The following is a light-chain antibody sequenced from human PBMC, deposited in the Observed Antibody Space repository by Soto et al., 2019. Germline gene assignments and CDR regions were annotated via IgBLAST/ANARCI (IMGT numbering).Light chain of an antibody. CDR2: GAS. Sequence: EIVMTQSPATLSVSPGERATLSCRASQSVSGNLAWYQQKPGQAPRLLIYGASTRATGIPARFSGSGSGTEFTLTIGSLQSEDVAVYYCQQYNNWPPAFGQGTKVVIK. J-gene: IGKJ1*01. V-gene: IGKV3-15*01. CDR3: QQYNNWPPA. CDR1: QSVSGN.